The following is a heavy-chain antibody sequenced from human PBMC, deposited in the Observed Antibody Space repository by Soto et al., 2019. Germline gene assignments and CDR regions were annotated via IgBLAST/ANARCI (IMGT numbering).Heavy chain of an antibody. CDR2: IYYSGST. J-gene: IGHJ5*02. Sequence: ETLSLTCTVSGGSISSYYWSWIRQPPGKGLEWIGYIYYSGSTNYNPSLKSRVTISVDTSKNQFSLKLSSVTAADTAVYYCARVAAASWFDPWGQGTLVTVSS. CDR1: GGSISSYY. D-gene: IGHD6-13*01. CDR3: ARVAAASWFDP. V-gene: IGHV4-59*01.